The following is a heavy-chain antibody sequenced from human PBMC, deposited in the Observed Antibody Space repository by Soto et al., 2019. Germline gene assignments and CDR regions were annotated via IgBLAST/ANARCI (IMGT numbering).Heavy chain of an antibody. CDR3: ARVPRYDTWYFDY. J-gene: IGHJ4*02. Sequence: QVQLVESGGGVVQPGGSLRLSCTASGFSVSTHVIHWVRQAPGKGLEWVAVLWSAGSREYYAESVKGRFTISRDNSKNTMYLQMNSLRAEDTAVYYCARVPRYDTWYFDYWGQGTLATVSS. V-gene: IGHV3-33*01. CDR1: GFSVSTHV. CDR2: LWSAGSRE. D-gene: IGHD3-22*01.